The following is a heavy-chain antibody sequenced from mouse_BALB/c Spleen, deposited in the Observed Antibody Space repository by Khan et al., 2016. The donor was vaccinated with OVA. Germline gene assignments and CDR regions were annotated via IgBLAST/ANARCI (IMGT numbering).Heavy chain of an antibody. D-gene: IGHD2-2*01. CDR3: ARGSGNDSFAY. Sequence: QVQLQQSGPEVVRPGVSVKISCKGSGYTFTDYAMHWVKQSHAKSLEWIGVISTHYGNIDYNQKFKDKATMTVANSSNTAYMELARFTTDEPAMYYGARGSGNDSFAYWGQGTLVTVSA. J-gene: IGHJ3*01. CDR2: ISTHYGNI. CDR1: GYTFTDYA. V-gene: IGHV1S137*01.